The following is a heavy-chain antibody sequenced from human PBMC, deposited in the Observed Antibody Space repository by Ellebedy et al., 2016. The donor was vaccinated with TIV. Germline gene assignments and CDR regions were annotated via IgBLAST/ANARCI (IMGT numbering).Heavy chain of an antibody. CDR2: IIPILGIA. V-gene: IGHV1-69*04. CDR3: ARTHTAMLEYNYGMDV. CDR1: GATFNTYA. J-gene: IGHJ6*02. D-gene: IGHD5-18*01. Sequence: AASVKVSCKASGATFNTYAITWVRQAPGQGLEWMGRIIPILGIANYAQKFQDRVTISADKSTSTAFMELSSLRSEDTAVYYCARTHTAMLEYNYGMDVWGQGTTVTVSS.